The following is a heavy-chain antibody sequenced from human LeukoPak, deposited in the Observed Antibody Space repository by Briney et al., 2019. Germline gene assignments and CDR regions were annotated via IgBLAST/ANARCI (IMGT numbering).Heavy chain of an antibody. Sequence: GGSLRLSCAASGFAFSSYDMSWVRQAPGKGLEWVSSLTTDGGSTEYADSVKGRFTTSRDNSKNTLYLQMNSLRAEDTALYFCAKSLVRWAFDYWGRGALVSVSS. D-gene: IGHD1-26*01. CDR2: LTTDGGST. CDR3: AKSLVRWAFDY. V-gene: IGHV3-23*01. J-gene: IGHJ4*01. CDR1: GFAFSSYD.